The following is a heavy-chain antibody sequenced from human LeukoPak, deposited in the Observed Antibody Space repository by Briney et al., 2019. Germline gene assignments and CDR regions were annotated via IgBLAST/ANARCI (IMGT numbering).Heavy chain of an antibody. Sequence: PSETLSLTCTVSGGSISSGDYYWSWIRQPPGKGLEWIGYIYYSGSTYYNPSLKSRVTISVDTSKNQFSLKLSSVTAADTAVYYCARDTPYRITIFPENWFDLWGQGTLVTVSS. V-gene: IGHV4-30-4*01. CDR2: IYYSGST. CDR3: ARDTPYRITIFPENWFDL. CDR1: GGSISSGDYY. D-gene: IGHD3-9*01. J-gene: IGHJ5*02.